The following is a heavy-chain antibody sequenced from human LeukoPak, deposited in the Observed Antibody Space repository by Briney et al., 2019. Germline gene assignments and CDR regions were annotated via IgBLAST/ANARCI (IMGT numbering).Heavy chain of an antibody. CDR3: AREGGPYRPLDY. J-gene: IGHJ4*02. CDR2: VNLQGST. Sequence: SGTLSLICGVSGGSITNTNYWTWVRQPPGKGLEWIGEVNLQGSTNYNPSLMGRVAIPVDTSENHISLQLTSVTAADTAVYYCAREGGPYRPLDYSGQGTLVTVSS. V-gene: IGHV4-4*02. CDR1: GGSITNTNY.